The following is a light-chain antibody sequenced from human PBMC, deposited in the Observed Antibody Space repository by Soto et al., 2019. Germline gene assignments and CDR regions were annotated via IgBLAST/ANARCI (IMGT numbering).Light chain of an antibody. CDR2: EVS. CDR3: SSYTSSSTVV. J-gene: IGLJ2*01. V-gene: IGLV2-14*01. Sequence: QSALTQPASVSGSPGQSITISCTGTSSDIGYNYVSWYQQYPGKAPKIMIYEVSNRPSGVSNRFSGSKSGNTASLTISGLQAEDEADYYCSSYTSSSTVVFGGGTQLTVL. CDR1: SSDIGYNY.